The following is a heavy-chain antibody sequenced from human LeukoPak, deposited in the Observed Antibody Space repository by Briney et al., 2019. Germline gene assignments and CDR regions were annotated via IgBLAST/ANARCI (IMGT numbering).Heavy chain of an antibody. J-gene: IGHJ4*02. CDR3: ARGLRGHGY. Sequence: PSENLSLTSTVSGGSISSYYWSWIRQPPGQGLEWIGRIYTSGSTNYNTSLKSRITMSVATSKNHCALQLSSVTAAGAAVYYCARGLRGHGYWRQGTLVTDPS. CDR1: GGSISSYY. V-gene: IGHV4-4*07. CDR2: IYTSGST. D-gene: IGHD6-25*01.